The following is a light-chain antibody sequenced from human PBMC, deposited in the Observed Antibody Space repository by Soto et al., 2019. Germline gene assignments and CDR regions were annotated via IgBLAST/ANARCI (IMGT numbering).Light chain of an antibody. Sequence: EIVMTPSPATLSVSPGERATLCCRASQSISSYLAWYQQKPGQAPRLLIYGASTRATDIPARFSGSGSGTDFTLTISSLQSEDFAVYYCQQYNDWPPLTFGQGTKVDIK. CDR2: GAS. CDR3: QQYNDWPPLT. CDR1: QSISSY. J-gene: IGKJ1*01. V-gene: IGKV3-15*01.